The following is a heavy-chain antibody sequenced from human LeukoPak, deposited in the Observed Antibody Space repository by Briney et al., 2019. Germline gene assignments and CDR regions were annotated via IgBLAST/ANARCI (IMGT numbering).Heavy chain of an antibody. V-gene: IGHV4-34*01. CDR2: INHSGST. Sequence: PSETLSLTCAVYGGSFSGYYWSWIRQPPGKGLEWSGEINHSGSTNYNPSLKSRVTISVDTSKTQFSLKLSSVTAADTAVYYCARGRSLLNWGQGTLVTVSS. CDR1: GGSFSGYY. CDR3: ARGRSLLN. J-gene: IGHJ4*02.